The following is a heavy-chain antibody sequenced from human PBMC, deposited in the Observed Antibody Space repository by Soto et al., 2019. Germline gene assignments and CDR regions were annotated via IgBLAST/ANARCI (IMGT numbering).Heavy chain of an antibody. D-gene: IGHD1-7*01. CDR2: INPNGGST. V-gene: IGHV1-46*01. J-gene: IGHJ3*02. Sequence: ASVKVSCKASAYNFINYYIHWVRQAPGQGLEWMGIINPNGGSTTYAQKFQGRVTLTRDTSTSTVYMDLSSLTSEDTAVYYCAKGNSWSPALVLDIWGQGTMVTVSS. CDR1: AYNFINYY. CDR3: AKGNSWSPALVLDI.